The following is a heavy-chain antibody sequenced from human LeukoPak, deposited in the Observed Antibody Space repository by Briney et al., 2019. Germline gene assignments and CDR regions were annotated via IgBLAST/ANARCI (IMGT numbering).Heavy chain of an antibody. CDR2: INLDGSEK. CDR1: EFTFRNDW. Sequence: PGGSLRLSCAASEFTFRNDWMSWVRQAPGKGLEWVAYINLDGSEKSYVDSVKGRFTISRDNDKNSLYLQMNSLRAEDTAVYYCARGAGRGGSDYWGQGTLVTVSS. D-gene: IGHD3-16*01. J-gene: IGHJ4*02. V-gene: IGHV3-7*01. CDR3: ARGAGRGGSDY.